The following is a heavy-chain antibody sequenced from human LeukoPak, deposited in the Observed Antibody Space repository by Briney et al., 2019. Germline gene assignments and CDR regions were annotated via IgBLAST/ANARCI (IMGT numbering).Heavy chain of an antibody. CDR1: GGSFSGYY. CDR3: ARRPYYYGSGSYSL. Sequence: PSETLSLTCAVYGGSFSGYYWSWIRQPPGKGLEWIGEINHSGSTNYNPSLKSRVTISVDTSKNQFSLKLSSVTAADTAVYYCARRPYYYGSGSYSLWGQGTLVTVSS. J-gene: IGHJ4*02. V-gene: IGHV4-34*01. CDR2: INHSGST. D-gene: IGHD3-10*01.